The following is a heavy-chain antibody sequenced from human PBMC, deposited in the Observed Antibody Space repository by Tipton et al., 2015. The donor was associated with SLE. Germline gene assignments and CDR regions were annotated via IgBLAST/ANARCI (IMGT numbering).Heavy chain of an antibody. Sequence: TLSLTCIVSGGSISSYYWSWIRQPPGKGLEWIGYIYYSGSTNYNPSLKSRVTIVVGTSKMHFSLRLSSVTAADTAVYYCARDGYSYPFDYWGQGTLVTVSS. D-gene: IGHD5-18*01. CDR1: GGSISSYY. CDR2: IYYSGST. V-gene: IGHV4-59*01. J-gene: IGHJ4*02. CDR3: ARDGYSYPFDY.